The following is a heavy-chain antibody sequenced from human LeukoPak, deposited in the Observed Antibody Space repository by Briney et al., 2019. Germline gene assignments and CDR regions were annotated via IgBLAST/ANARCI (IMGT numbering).Heavy chain of an antibody. CDR3: GRAYSGYDFFDY. V-gene: IGHV1-69*13. Sequence: ASVKVSCKASGGTFSRYAISWVRQAPGQGLEWMGGIIPIFGTANYAQKFQGRVTTTADESTSTAYMEVSSLRSEDTAVYYCGRAYSGYDFFDYWGQGILVTVSS. D-gene: IGHD5-12*01. CDR1: GGTFSRYA. CDR2: IIPIFGTA. J-gene: IGHJ4*02.